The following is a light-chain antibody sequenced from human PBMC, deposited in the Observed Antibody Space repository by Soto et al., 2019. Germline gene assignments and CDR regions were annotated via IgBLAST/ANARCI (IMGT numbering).Light chain of an antibody. CDR1: QNILNY. J-gene: IGKJ2*01. Sequence: DIQMTQSPSSLSASVGDSVTITCRSSQNILNYVNWYQQKPGEVSRFLIYVAISVQDGVPSRFSGSESGTGTEFTLTINNLQPEDFATYYCQQSYSVPLTFGQGTRLE. V-gene: IGKV1-39*01. CDR3: QQSYSVPLT. CDR2: VAI.